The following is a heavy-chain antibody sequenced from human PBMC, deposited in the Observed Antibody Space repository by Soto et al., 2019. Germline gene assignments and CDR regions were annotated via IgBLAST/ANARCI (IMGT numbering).Heavy chain of an antibody. Sequence: GASVKVSCKASGGTFSSYTISWVRQAPGQWLEWMGRIIPILGIANYAQKFQGRVTITADKSTSTAYMELSSLRSEDTAVYYCASSYYDILTGYPTLYYFDYWGQGTLVTVSS. CDR3: ASSYYDILTGYPTLYYFDY. D-gene: IGHD3-9*01. J-gene: IGHJ4*02. CDR1: GGTFSSYT. CDR2: IIPILGIA. V-gene: IGHV1-69*02.